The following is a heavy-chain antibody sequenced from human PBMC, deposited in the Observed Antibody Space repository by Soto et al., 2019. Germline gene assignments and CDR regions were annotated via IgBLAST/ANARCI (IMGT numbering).Heavy chain of an antibody. CDR3: TREQSDDNYLDP. Sequence: SETLSLRCTVSGAALSSGVYFYTWVRHPPGKGLEWLGYIYYSGGTNYNPSLKSRVTISLDKSKSQFSLRLISVTAADTAVYYCTREQSDDNYLDPWGQRTLVKVS. D-gene: IGHD6-19*01. J-gene: IGHJ5*02. CDR1: GAALSSGVYF. V-gene: IGHV4-61*08. CDR2: IYYSGGT.